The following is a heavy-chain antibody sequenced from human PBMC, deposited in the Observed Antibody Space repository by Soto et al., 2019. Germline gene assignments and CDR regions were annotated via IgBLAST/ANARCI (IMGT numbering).Heavy chain of an antibody. V-gene: IGHV5-51*01. J-gene: IGHJ6*02. CDR2: IYPGDSDT. Sequence: PGESLKISYKRSGYSFTSYWSGWVRQLPEKGLEWMGIIYPGDSDTRYSPSFQGQVTISADKSISTAYLQWSSLKASDTAMYYCASTSSSSWYGNYYYYGMDVWGQGTTVTVSS. CDR1: GYSFTSYW. CDR3: ASTSSSSWYGNYYYYGMDV. D-gene: IGHD6-13*01.